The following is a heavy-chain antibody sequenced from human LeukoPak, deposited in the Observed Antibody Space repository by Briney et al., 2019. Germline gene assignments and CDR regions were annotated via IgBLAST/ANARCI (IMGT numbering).Heavy chain of an antibody. V-gene: IGHV4-59*01. CDR3: ARGGHKNLDQLGRRGDY. CDR1: GGSISSYY. CDR2: IYYSGST. D-gene: IGHD7-27*01. J-gene: IGHJ4*02. Sequence: PSETLSLTCTVSGGSISSYYWSWIRQPPGKGLEWIGYIYYSGSTNYNPSLKSRVTISVDTSKNQFSLKLSSVTAADTAVYYCARGGHKNLDQLGRRGDYWGQGTLVTVSS.